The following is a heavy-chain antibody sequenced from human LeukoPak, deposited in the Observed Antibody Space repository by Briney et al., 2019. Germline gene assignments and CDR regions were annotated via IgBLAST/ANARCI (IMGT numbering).Heavy chain of an antibody. J-gene: IGHJ6*03. Sequence: ASVKVSCKASGHTFTGYYMHWVRQAPGQGLEWMGWINPKSGGTHYAEKFQGRVTKTRDTSISTAYREVSRLRSDDTAVYYCARSKRFGVVKYYYYMDVWGKGTTVTVSS. CDR1: GHTFTGYY. CDR2: INPKSGGT. D-gene: IGHD3-3*01. CDR3: ARSKRFGVVKYYYYMDV. V-gene: IGHV1-2*02.